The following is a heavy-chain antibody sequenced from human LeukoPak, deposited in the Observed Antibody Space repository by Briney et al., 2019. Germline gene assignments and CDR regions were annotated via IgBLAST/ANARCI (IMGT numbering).Heavy chain of an antibody. CDR3: AKDLHGAFDY. Sequence: GGSLRLSCAASGFSFSIYGMSWVRQAPGKGLHWLSAISDNSINTYYADSVKGRFTISRDNSKNTLYLHMHSLRADDTALYYCAKDLHGAFDYWGQGILVTVSS. CDR1: GFSFSIYG. CDR2: ISDNSINT. J-gene: IGHJ4*02. V-gene: IGHV3-23*01. D-gene: IGHD3-10*01.